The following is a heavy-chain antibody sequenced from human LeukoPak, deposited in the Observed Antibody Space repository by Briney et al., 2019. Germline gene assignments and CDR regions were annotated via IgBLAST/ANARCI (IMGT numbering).Heavy chain of an antibody. CDR1: GYTFTSYY. V-gene: IGHV1-46*01. Sequence: ASVKVSCKASGYTFTSYYMHWVRQAPGQGLEWMGIINPSGGSTSYAQKFQGRVTMTRDMSTSTVYMELSSLRSEDTAVYYCARGWMGGWYAEYYFDYWGQGTLVTVSS. D-gene: IGHD6-19*01. J-gene: IGHJ4*02. CDR2: INPSGGST. CDR3: ARGWMGGWYAEYYFDY.